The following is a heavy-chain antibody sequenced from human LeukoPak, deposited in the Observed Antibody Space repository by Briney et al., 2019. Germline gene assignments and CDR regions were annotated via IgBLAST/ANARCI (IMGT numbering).Heavy chain of an antibody. CDR1: GFTFSSCG. CDR3: AKAFFSGSGGNHKHFDS. CDR2: IWYDGTNK. D-gene: IGHD3-10*01. Sequence: GGSLRLSCAASGFTFSSCGMHWVRQAPGRGLEWVAVIWYDGTNKYYADSVKGRFTISRDDSKSTLFLQMNSLRAEDTAVYYCAKAFFSGSGGNHKHFDSWGQGTLVTVSS. V-gene: IGHV3-33*06. J-gene: IGHJ4*02.